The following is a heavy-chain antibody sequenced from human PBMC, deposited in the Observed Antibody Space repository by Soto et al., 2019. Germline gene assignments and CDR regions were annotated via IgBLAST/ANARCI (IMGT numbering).Heavy chain of an antibody. Sequence: QITLKESGPTLVKPTQTLTLTCTFSGFSLSTSGVGVGWIRQPPGKALEWLALIYWNDDKRYSPSLKSRLTITKDTSKNQVVLTMTNMDPVDTATYYWAHSRVYYYDISGYYAIPGYWGQVTLVTVSS. CDR2: IYWNDDK. CDR1: GFSLSTSGVG. V-gene: IGHV2-5*01. CDR3: AHSRVYYYDISGYYAIPGY. J-gene: IGHJ4*02. D-gene: IGHD3-22*01.